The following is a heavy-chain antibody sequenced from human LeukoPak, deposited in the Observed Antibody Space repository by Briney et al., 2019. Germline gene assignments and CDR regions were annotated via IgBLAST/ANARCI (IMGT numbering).Heavy chain of an antibody. CDR2: ISGSGGST. CDR3: AKDLWNNYVHVFDI. D-gene: IGHD1/OR15-1a*01. J-gene: IGHJ3*02. CDR1: GFTFSSYW. V-gene: IGHV3-23*01. Sequence: GGSLRLSCAASGFTFSSYWMNWVRQAPGKGLEWVSGISGSGGSTYYADSVKGRFTISRDNSKNTLYLQMNSLRAEDTAVYYCAKDLWNNYVHVFDIWGQGTMVTVSS.